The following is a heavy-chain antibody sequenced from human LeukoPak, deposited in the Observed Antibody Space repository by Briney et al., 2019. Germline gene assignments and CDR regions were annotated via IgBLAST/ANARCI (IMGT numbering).Heavy chain of an antibody. J-gene: IGHJ4*02. CDR2: ISYDGSNK. V-gene: IGHV3-30*03. D-gene: IGHD5-18*01. CDR3: APDGSPAMVGFDY. Sequence: GGSLRLSCAASGFTFSSYGMHWVRQAPGKGLEWVAVISYDGSNKYYADSVKGRFTISRDNSKNTLYLQMNSLRAEDTAVYYCAPDGSPAMVGFDYWGQGTLATVSS. CDR1: GFTFSSYG.